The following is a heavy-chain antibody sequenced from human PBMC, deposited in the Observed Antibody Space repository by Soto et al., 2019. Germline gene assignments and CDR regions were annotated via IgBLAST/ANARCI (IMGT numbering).Heavy chain of an antibody. CDR3: ARQRLEVVPAARVFDI. CDR2: IYYSGST. D-gene: IGHD2-2*01. V-gene: IGHV4-39*01. CDR1: GGSISSSSYY. J-gene: IGHJ3*02. Sequence: SETLSLTCTVSGGSISSSSYYWGWIRQPRGKGLEWIGCIYYSGSTYYTPPLKMRVTISLDTSKTQFSLKLSSVTAADTVVYYCARQRLEVVPAARVFDIWGQGTMVS.